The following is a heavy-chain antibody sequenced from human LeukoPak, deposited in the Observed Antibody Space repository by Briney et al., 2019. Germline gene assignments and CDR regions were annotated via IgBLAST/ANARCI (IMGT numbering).Heavy chain of an antibody. Sequence: PGRSLRLSCAASGFTFSSYAMHWVRQAPGKGLEWVAIISYDGSNKYYADSVKGRFTISRDNSKNTLYLQMNSLRAEDTALYYCAKDGAAAGQFDYWGQGTLVTVSS. D-gene: IGHD6-13*01. CDR3: AKDGAAAGQFDY. CDR1: GFTFSSYA. J-gene: IGHJ4*02. V-gene: IGHV3-30*04. CDR2: ISYDGSNK.